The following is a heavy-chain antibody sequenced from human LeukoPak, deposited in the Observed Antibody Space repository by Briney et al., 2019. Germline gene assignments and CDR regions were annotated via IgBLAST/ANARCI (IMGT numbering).Heavy chain of an antibody. CDR3: ARSPVAGPHFDY. CDR1: GGSISSGDYY. CDR2: IYYSGST. D-gene: IGHD6-19*01. V-gene: IGHV4-30-4*01. J-gene: IGHJ4*02. Sequence: SETLSLTCTVSGGSISSGDYYWSWIRQPPGKGLEWIGYIYYSGSTYYNPSLKSRVTISVDTSKNQFSLKLSSVTAADTAVYYCARSPVAGPHFDYWGQGTLVTVSS.